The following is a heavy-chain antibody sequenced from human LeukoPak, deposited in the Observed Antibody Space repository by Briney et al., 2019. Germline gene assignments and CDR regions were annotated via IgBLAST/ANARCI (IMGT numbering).Heavy chain of an antibody. J-gene: IGHJ4*02. CDR3: ASPRLWSSSWYGLDY. CDR1: GYTFTSYY. D-gene: IGHD6-13*01. CDR2: INPSGGST. Sequence: GASVKVSCKASGYTFTSYYMHWVRQAPGQGLEGLGIINPSGGSTNYAQKFQGRVTMTRDTSTSTVYMELSSLRSEDTAVYYCASPRLWSSSWYGLDYWGQGTLVTVSS. V-gene: IGHV1-46*01.